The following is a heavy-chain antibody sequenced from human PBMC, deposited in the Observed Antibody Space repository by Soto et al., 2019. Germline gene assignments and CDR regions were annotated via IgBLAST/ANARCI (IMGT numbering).Heavy chain of an antibody. CDR2: ISYDGVNK. CDR1: GFTFSTYG. CDR3: AKSVYNWNDGFFDY. V-gene: IGHV3-30*18. J-gene: IGHJ4*02. D-gene: IGHD1-1*01. Sequence: QVQLVESGGGVVQPGRSLRLSCAASGFTFSTYGMHWVRQAPGKGLEWVAVISYDGVNKYYADSVKGRFTISRDNSKNTLYLQMYSLRAEDTAVYYCAKSVYNWNDGFFDYWGQGTLVTVSS.